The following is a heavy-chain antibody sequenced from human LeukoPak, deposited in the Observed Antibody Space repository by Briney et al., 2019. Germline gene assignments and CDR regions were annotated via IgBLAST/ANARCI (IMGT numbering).Heavy chain of an antibody. V-gene: IGHV3-74*01. CDR1: GFTFSNYW. Sequence: GGSLRLSCAASGFTFSNYWMHRVRQAPGQGLVWVSRISNDGSDTTYADSVKGRFTISRDNAKSTVYLQMNSLRAEDTAVYYCARDIATTPVYWGQGTLVTVSS. CDR2: ISNDGSDT. J-gene: IGHJ4*02. CDR3: ARDIATTPVY. D-gene: IGHD2-15*01.